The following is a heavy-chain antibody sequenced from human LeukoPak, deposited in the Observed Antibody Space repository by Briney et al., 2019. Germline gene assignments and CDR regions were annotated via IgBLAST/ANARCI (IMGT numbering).Heavy chain of an antibody. CDR1: GNTFTTYW. CDR3: AGHLSSSHGDAFDT. J-gene: IGHJ3*02. CDR2: IYPGDSDT. V-gene: IGHV5-51*01. Sequence: GESLKISCQGSGNTFTTYWIGWVRQMPGKGLEWMGIIYPGDSDTRYSPSFQGQVTISADKSISTAYLQWSSLKASDTAMYYCAGHLSSSHGDAFDTWGQGTMVTVSS. D-gene: IGHD6-13*01.